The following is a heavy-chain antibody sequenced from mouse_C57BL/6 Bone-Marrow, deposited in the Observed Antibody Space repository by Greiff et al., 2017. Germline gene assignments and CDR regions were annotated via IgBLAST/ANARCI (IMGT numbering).Heavy chain of an antibody. J-gene: IGHJ4*01. Sequence: VHVKQSGPVLVKPGASVKMSCKASGYTFTDYYMNWVKQSHGKSLEWIGVINPYNGGTSYNQKFKGKATLTVDKSSSTAYMELNSLTSEDSAVYYCARSTTFYAMDYWGQGTSVTVSS. CDR1: GYTFTDYY. V-gene: IGHV1-19*01. D-gene: IGHD1-1*01. CDR3: ARSTTFYAMDY. CDR2: INPYNGGT.